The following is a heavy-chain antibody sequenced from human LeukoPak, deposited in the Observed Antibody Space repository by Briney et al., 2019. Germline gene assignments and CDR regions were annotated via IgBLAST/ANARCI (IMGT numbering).Heavy chain of an antibody. CDR3: ARRVVVPAANSAFDI. CDR1: GGSISSSSYY. Sequence: PSETLSLTCTVSGGSISSSSYYWGWIRQPPGKGLEWIGSIYYSGSTHYNPSLKSRVTISVDTSKNQFSLKLSSVTAADTAVYYCARRVVVPAANSAFDIWGQGIMVTVSS. J-gene: IGHJ3*02. V-gene: IGHV4-39*01. D-gene: IGHD2-2*01. CDR2: IYYSGST.